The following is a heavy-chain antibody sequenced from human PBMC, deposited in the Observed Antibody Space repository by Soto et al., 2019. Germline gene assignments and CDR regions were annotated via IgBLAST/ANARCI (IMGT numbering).Heavy chain of an antibody. CDR3: ATADRLRDFQWPWSFDH. V-gene: IGHV1-24*01. Sequence: ASVKVSCRVSGYTLTELSMHWVRQAPGKGLEWMAGFDPEDGETIYAQKFQGRVTMTEDTSTDTAYMELSNLRSEDTAVYYCATADRLRDFQWPWSFDHGSQGHPAPVPS. CDR1: GYTLTELS. CDR2: FDPEDGET. D-gene: IGHD3-9*01. J-gene: IGHJ4*02.